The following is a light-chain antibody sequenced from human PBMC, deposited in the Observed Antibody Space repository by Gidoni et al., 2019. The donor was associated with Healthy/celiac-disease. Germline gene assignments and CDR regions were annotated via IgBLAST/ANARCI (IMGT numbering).Light chain of an antibody. J-gene: IGKJ2*01. CDR1: QDISNY. CDR2: DAS. Sequence: DIQMTQSPTPLSASVGDRVTITCQASQDISNYLNWYQQKPGKAPKHLIYDASNLETGVPSRFSGSGSGTDFTFTISSLQPADIATYYCQQYDNRPPYTFGQGTKLEIK. V-gene: IGKV1-33*01. CDR3: QQYDNRPPYT.